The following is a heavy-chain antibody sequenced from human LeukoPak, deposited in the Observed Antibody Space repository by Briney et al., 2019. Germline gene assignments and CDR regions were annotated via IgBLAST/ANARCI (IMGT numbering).Heavy chain of an antibody. D-gene: IGHD6-13*01. CDR2: ISGSGGST. J-gene: IGHJ5*02. Sequence: LTGGSLRLSCAASGFTFSSYAMSWVRQAPGKGREWVSAISGSGGSTYYADSVKGRFTIYRDNSKNTLYLQMNSQRAEDGAVYYCAKVQQLINWFDPWGQGTLVTVSS. V-gene: IGHV3-23*01. CDR1: GFTFSSYA. CDR3: AKVQQLINWFDP.